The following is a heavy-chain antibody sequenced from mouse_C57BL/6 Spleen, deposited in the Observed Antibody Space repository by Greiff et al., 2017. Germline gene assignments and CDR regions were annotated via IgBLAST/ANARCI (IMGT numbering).Heavy chain of an antibody. CDR1: GFTFSSYT. D-gene: IGHD1-1*01. V-gene: IGHV5-9*01. CDR3: ARHIYYGSSYWYFDV. Sequence: EVQGVESGGGLVKPGGSLKLSCAASGFTFSSYTMSWVRQTPEKRLEWVATISGGGGNTYYPDSVKGRFTISRDNAKNTLYLQMSSLRSEDTALYYCARHIYYGSSYWYFDVWGTGTTVTVS. CDR2: ISGGGGNT. J-gene: IGHJ1*03.